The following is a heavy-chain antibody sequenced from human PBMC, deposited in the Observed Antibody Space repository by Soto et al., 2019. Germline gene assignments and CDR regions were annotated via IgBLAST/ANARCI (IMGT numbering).Heavy chain of an antibody. V-gene: IGHV2-5*01. CDR3: AHFTGYEQFDY. CDR2: IYWNDDK. J-gene: IGHJ4*02. CDR1: GFSISTSGEG. Sequence: YGRTLGNPTPTLPLTCTLSGFSISTSGEGVGWIRQPPGQALEWLAVIYWNDDKRYSPSLKSRLTITKDDSKNQVVLTMTNMDPVDTAPYYCAHFTGYEQFDYWGQGTLVTVSS. D-gene: IGHD5-12*01.